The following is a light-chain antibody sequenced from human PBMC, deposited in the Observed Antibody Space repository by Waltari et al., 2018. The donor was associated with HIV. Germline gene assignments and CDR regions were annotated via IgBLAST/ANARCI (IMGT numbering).Light chain of an antibody. J-gene: IGLJ3*02. V-gene: IGLV1-44*01. CDR3: ATWDDSLNAWV. CDR2: SKN. CDR1: SSNIGSNT. Sequence: QSVLTQPPSASGTPGQRVTISCSGSSSNIGSNTVNWYQLLPGTAPKLLIYSKNQRPSGVPDRFSGSKSGPSASLAISGLQSEDEADYYCATWDDSLNAWVFGGGTKLTVL.